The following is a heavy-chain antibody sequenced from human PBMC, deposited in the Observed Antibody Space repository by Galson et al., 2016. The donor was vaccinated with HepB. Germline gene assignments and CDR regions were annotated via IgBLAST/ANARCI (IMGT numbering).Heavy chain of an antibody. V-gene: IGHV4-30-4*01. D-gene: IGHD6-19*01. J-gene: IGHJ5*02. CDR2: IFKSGSA. CDR1: TFTLKFSDYA. Sequence: LRLSCAASTFTLKFSDYAFGRVRQAPGQGLEWIGYIFKSGSAYYTPSLKSRVTISVDTSKNQFSLKLSSVTAADTAVYYCARHYWGYSSGWYVEKNLRRRQGVNWFDPWGQGTLVTVSS. CDR3: ARHYWGYSSGWYVEKNLRRRQGVNWFDP.